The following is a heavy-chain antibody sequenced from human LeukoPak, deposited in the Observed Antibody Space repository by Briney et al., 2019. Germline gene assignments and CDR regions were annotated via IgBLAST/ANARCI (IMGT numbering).Heavy chain of an antibody. J-gene: IGHJ3*02. CDR1: GYTFTSYY. CDR3: ASRSRIAARPVGPNDAFDI. Sequence: ASVKVSCKASGYTFTSYYMHWVRQAPGQGLEWMGIINPSGGSTSYAQKFQGRVTMTRDTSTSTVYMELSSLRSEDTAVYYCASRSRIAARPVGPNDAFDIWGQGTMVTVSS. CDR2: INPSGGST. D-gene: IGHD6-6*01. V-gene: IGHV1-46*01.